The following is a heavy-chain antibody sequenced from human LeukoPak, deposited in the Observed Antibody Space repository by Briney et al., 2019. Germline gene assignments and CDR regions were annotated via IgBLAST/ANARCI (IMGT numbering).Heavy chain of an antibody. J-gene: IGHJ4*02. CDR1: GFTFSSYW. CDR2: IKQDGSEK. D-gene: IGHD3-16*01. V-gene: IGHV3-7*01. Sequence: GGSLRLSCAASGFTFSSYWMSWVRQAPGKGLEWVANIKQDGSEKYYVDSVKGRFTISRDNAKNSLYLQMNSLRAEDTAVYYCARKRDDYVWGSYDYWGQGTLVTVSS. CDR3: ARKRDDYVWGSYDY.